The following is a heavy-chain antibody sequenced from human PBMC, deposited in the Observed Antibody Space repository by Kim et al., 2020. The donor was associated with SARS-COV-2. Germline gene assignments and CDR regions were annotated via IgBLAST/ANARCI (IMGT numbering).Heavy chain of an antibody. J-gene: IGHJ4*02. Sequence: SLKSRVTISVDTSKNQFSRKLSSVTAADTAVYYCARGVTNEGIAAAGTDYWGQGTLVTVSS. D-gene: IGHD6-13*01. CDR3: ARGVTNEGIAAAGTDY. V-gene: IGHV4-34*13.